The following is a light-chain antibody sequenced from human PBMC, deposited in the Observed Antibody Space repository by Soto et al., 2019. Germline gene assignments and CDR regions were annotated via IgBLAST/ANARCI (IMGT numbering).Light chain of an antibody. CDR2: DAS. Sequence: DIQMTKSPSTLSASVGDRVTITCRASQSISSWLAWYQQKPGKAPKLLIYDASSLESGLPSRFSGSGSGTEFTLTISSLQPDDFETYCCQQYNSYSYTFGQGTKLEIK. J-gene: IGKJ2*01. CDR3: QQYNSYSYT. CDR1: QSISSW. V-gene: IGKV1-5*01.